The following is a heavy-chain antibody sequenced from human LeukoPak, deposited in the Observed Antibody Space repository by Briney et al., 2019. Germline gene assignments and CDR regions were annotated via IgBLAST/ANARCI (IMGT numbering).Heavy chain of an antibody. J-gene: IGHJ4*02. Sequence: GGSLRLSCAASGFTFSSYAMHWVRQAPGKGLEWVAVISYDGSNKYYADSVKGRFTISRDNSKNTLYLQMNSLRAEDTAVYYCARASPELRYFDWLLGSFDYWGQGTLVTVSS. D-gene: IGHD3-9*01. CDR3: ARASPELRYFDWLLGSFDY. V-gene: IGHV3-30*04. CDR2: ISYDGSNK. CDR1: GFTFSSYA.